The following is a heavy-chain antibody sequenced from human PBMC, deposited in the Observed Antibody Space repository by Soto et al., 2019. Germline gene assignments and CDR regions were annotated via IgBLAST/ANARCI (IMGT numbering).Heavy chain of an antibody. CDR1: GYTFTSYG. J-gene: IGHJ6*02. CDR2: ISAYNGNT. CDR3: ASYSSSPVQIWYYYGMDV. V-gene: IGHV1-18*01. D-gene: IGHD6-6*01. Sequence: ASVKVSCKASGYTFTSYGISWVRQAPGQGLEWMGWISAYNGNTNYAQKLQGRVTMTTDTSTSTAYMELRSLRSDDTAVYYCASYSSSPVQIWYYYGMDVWGQGTTVTV.